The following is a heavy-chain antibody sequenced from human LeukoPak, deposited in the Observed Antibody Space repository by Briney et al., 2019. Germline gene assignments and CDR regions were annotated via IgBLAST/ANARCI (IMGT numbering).Heavy chain of an antibody. D-gene: IGHD6-13*01. J-gene: IGHJ4*02. CDR3: ATPPKQQLADY. CDR2: LSDSGATT. Sequence: PGGSLRLSCATSGFTFSSSAMSWVRQTPGKGLEWVAALSDSGATTYYADSVKGRFTVSRDNSKNTLYLQMNSLRAEDTAVYYCATPPKQQLADYWGQGTLVTVPS. V-gene: IGHV3-23*01. CDR1: GFTFSSSA.